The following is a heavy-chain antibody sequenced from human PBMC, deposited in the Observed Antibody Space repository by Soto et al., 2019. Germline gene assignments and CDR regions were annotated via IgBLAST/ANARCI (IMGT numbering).Heavy chain of an antibody. Sequence: GSLRLSCAASGFTFSNAWMSWVRQAPGKGLEWVGRIKSKTDGGTTDYAAPVKGRFTISRDDSKNTLYLQMNSLKAEDTAVYYCSTEKTLTPRFLDYWGQGTLVTVSS. J-gene: IGHJ4*02. D-gene: IGHD3-3*01. CDR1: GFTFSNAW. V-gene: IGHV3-15*01. CDR3: STEKTLTPRFLDY. CDR2: IKSKTDGGTT.